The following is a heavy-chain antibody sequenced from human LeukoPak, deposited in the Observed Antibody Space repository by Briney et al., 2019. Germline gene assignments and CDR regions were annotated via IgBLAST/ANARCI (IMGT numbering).Heavy chain of an antibody. CDR2: IIPILGIA. D-gene: IGHD2-2*01. CDR1: GGTFSSYT. V-gene: IGHV1-69*02. Sequence: ASVKVSCKASGGTFSSYTISWARQAPGQGLEWMGRIIPILGIANYAQKFQGRVTITADKSTSTAYMELSSLRSEDTAVYYCATYCSSTSCSGHFDYWGQGTLVTVSS. CDR3: ATYCSSTSCSGHFDY. J-gene: IGHJ4*02.